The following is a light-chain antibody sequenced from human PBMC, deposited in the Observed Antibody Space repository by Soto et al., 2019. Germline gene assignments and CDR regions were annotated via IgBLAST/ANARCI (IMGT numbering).Light chain of an antibody. CDR3: SSYADSPVI. J-gene: IGLJ2*01. CDR2: EVS. Sequence: QSALTQPPSASGSPGQSVTISCTGTSSDVGGYNYVSWYQQHPGKAPKLMIYEVSKRPSGVPDRFSGSKSGNTASLTVSGLQAEDEADYCCSSYADSPVIFGGGTQLTVL. V-gene: IGLV2-8*01. CDR1: SSDVGGYNY.